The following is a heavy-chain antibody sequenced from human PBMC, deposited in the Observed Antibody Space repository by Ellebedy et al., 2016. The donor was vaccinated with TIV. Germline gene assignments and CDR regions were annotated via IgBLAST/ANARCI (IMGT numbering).Heavy chain of an antibody. Sequence: SLKISCAASGFTFDDYAMHWVRQAPGKGLEWVSGISWNSGSIGYADSVKGRFTISRDNAKNSLYLQMNSLRAEDTALYYCAKDLQIAAHVQGCDYWGQGTLVTVSS. V-gene: IGHV3-9*01. CDR2: ISWNSGSI. D-gene: IGHD6-6*01. CDR1: GFTFDDYA. CDR3: AKDLQIAAHVQGCDY. J-gene: IGHJ4*02.